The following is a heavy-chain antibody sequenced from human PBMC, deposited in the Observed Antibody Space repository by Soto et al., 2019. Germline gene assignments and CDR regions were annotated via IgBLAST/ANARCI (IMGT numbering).Heavy chain of an antibody. CDR2: IYRTGST. D-gene: IGHD1-7*01. V-gene: IGHV4-4*02. CDR3: ASRDPGTSVDY. Sequence: SETLSLTCAVTGGSFTSNNWWTWVRQPPGQGLEWIGEIYRTGSTNYNPSLKSRVTISLDKSENQFSLKVTSLTAADTAVYYCASRDPGTSVDYWGQGTLVTVSS. J-gene: IGHJ4*02. CDR1: GGSFTSNNW.